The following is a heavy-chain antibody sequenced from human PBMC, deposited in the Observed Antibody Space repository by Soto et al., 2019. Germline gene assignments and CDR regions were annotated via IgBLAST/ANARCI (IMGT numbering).Heavy chain of an antibody. Sequence: QVQLVESGGGVVQPGRSLRLSCAASGFTFSSYGMHWVRQAPGKGLEWVAVISYDGSNKYYADSVKGGFTISRDNSKNTLYLKMNSLRAEDTAVYYCAKADGLDRWGQGTLVTVSS. V-gene: IGHV3-30*18. J-gene: IGHJ4*02. CDR3: AKADGLDR. CDR1: GFTFSSYG. CDR2: ISYDGSNK.